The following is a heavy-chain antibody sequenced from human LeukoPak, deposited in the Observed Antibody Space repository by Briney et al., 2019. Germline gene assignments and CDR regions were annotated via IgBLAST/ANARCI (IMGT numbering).Heavy chain of an antibody. V-gene: IGHV3-9*01. CDR3: AKSSIAVAGQFDY. Sequence: GGSLRLSCAASGFTFYDYAMHCVRQAPGKGLEWVSGIGWNSGSIGYADSVKGRFTISRDSAKNSLYLQMNSLRPEDTALYYCAKSSIAVAGQFDYWGQGTLVTVSS. CDR2: IGWNSGSI. CDR1: GFTFYDYA. D-gene: IGHD6-19*01. J-gene: IGHJ4*02.